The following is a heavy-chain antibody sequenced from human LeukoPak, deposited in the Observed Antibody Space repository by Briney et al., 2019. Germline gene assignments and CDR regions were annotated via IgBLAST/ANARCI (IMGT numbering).Heavy chain of an antibody. Sequence: PGGSLRLSCAASGFTFSSYSMNWVRQAPGKGLEWVSSISSSSSYIYYADSGKGRFTISRDNAKNSLYLQMNSLRAEDTAVYYCAREIAAADPFDYWGQGTLVTVSS. D-gene: IGHD6-13*01. CDR1: GFTFSSYS. V-gene: IGHV3-21*01. CDR3: AREIAAADPFDY. J-gene: IGHJ4*02. CDR2: ISSSSSYI.